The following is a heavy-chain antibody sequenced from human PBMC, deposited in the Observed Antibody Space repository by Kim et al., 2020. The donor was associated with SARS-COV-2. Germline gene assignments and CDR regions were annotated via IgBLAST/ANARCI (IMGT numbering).Heavy chain of an antibody. CDR3: ARYSSSFFSWFDP. D-gene: IGHD6-13*01. CDR2: IYYSGST. Sequence: SETLSHTCTVSGGSISSSSYYWGWIRQPPGKGLEWIGSIYYSGSTYYNPSLKSRVTISVDTSKNQFSLKLSSVTAADTAVYYCARYSSSFFSWFDPWGQGTLVTVSS. J-gene: IGHJ5*02. V-gene: IGHV4-39*01. CDR1: GGSISSSSYY.